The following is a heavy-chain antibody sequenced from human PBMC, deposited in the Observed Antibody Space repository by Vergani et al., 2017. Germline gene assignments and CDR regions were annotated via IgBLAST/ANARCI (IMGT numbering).Heavy chain of an antibody. V-gene: IGHV3-21*01. CDR1: GFTFSSYS. D-gene: IGHD1-14*01. Sequence: EVQLVESGGGLVKPGGSLRLSCAASGFTFSSYSMNWVRQAPGKGLEWVSSISSSSSYIYYADSVKGRFTISRDNAKNSLYLQMNSLRAEDTAVYYCARDRDQGRETRYGTEFDYWGQGTLVTASS. CDR2: ISSSSSYI. CDR3: ARDRDQGRETRYGTEFDY. J-gene: IGHJ4*02.